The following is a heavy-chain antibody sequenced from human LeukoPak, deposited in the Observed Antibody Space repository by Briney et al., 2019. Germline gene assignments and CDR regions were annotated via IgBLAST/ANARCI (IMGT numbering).Heavy chain of an antibody. Sequence: GGSLRLSCAASGFTFSSYAMGWVRQGPGKGLEWVSAISGSGGSTYYADSVKGRFTISRDNSKNTLYLQMNSLRAEDTAVYFCASAGSHSYFDSWGPGTLVTVSS. J-gene: IGHJ4*02. CDR2: ISGSGGST. D-gene: IGHD6-13*01. CDR3: ASAGSHSYFDS. V-gene: IGHV3-23*01. CDR1: GFTFSSYA.